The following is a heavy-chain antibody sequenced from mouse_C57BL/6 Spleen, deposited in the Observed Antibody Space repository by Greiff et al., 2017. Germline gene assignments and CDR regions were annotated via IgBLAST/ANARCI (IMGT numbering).Heavy chain of an antibody. V-gene: IGHV3-6*01. D-gene: IGHD1-1*01. CDR1: GYSITSGYY. J-gene: IGHJ1*03. CDR3: ARDTVVAPAFDV. Sequence: EVQLQQSGPGLVKPSQSLSLTCSVTGYSITSGYYWNWIRQFPGNKLEWMGYISYDGSNNYNPSPKNRISITRDTSKNQFFLKLNSVTTEDTATYYCARDTVVAPAFDVWGTGTTVTVSS. CDR2: ISYDGSN.